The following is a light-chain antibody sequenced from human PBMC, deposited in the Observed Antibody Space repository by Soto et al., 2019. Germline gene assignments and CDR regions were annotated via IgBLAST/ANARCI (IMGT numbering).Light chain of an antibody. Sequence: QSVLTQPRSVSGSPGQSVTISCTGTSSDVGGYDYVSWYQQHPDKAPKLMIYDVSKRPSGVPDRFSGSKSGNTASLTIFGLQAENEADYYCYSYAGSSYVFGTGTKVTVL. CDR3: YSYAGSSYV. J-gene: IGLJ1*01. V-gene: IGLV2-11*01. CDR2: DVS. CDR1: SSDVGGYDY.